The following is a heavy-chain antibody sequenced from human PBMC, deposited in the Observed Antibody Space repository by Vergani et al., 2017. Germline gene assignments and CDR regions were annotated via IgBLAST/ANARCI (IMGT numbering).Heavy chain of an antibody. CDR2: IKQDGSEK. CDR1: GFTFSIYW. CDR3: AASEGHGY. Sequence: EVQLVESGGGLFQPGGSLRLSCAASGFTFSIYWMSWVRQAPGKGLEWVANIKQDGSEKYYVDSVKGRFTISRDNAKNSLYLQMNSLRAEDTAVYYCAASEGHGYWGQGTLVTVSS. J-gene: IGHJ4*02. V-gene: IGHV3-7*03.